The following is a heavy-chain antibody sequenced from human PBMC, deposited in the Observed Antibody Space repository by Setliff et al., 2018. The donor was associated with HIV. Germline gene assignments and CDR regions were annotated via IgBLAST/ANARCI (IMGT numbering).Heavy chain of an antibody. CDR2: INAGTGNA. Sequence: SVKVSCKASGYRFTGFAIHWVRQAPGQRFEWMGWINAGTGNAKYSQKFQDRVTISRDIHANTAYMELSSLRSEDTAIYYCARSLREYSYGSPDYWGPGTLVTVSS. CDR1: GYRFTGFA. D-gene: IGHD5-18*01. CDR3: ARSLREYSYGSPDY. V-gene: IGHV1-3*01. J-gene: IGHJ4*02.